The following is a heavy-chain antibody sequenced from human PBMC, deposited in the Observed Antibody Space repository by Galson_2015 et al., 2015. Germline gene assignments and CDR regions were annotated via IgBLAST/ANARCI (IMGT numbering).Heavy chain of an antibody. D-gene: IGHD1-14*01. CDR3: ANKPEGFDY. J-gene: IGHJ4*02. Sequence: SLRLSCAASGFTFSNYAMGWVRQAPGKGLEWVSSITPSGDATYYADSVKGRFTISRDNSKNTLYLQMNSLRADDTAVYYCANKPEGFDYWGQGTLVKVSS. V-gene: IGHV3-23*01. CDR1: GFTFSNYA. CDR2: ITPSGDAT.